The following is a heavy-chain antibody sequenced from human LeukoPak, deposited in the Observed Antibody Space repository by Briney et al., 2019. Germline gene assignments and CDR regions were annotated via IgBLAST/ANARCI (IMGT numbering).Heavy chain of an antibody. CDR2: IWYDGSNK. J-gene: IGHJ4*02. CDR1: GFTFSSYG. D-gene: IGHD6-13*01. CDR3: ARDLAAAGYFDY. V-gene: IGHV3-33*01. Sequence: PGGSLRLSCAASGFTFSSYGMHWVRQAPGKGLERVAVIWYDGSNKYYADSVKGRFTISRDNSKNTLYLQMNSLRAEDTAVYYCARDLAAAGYFDYWGQGTLVTVSS.